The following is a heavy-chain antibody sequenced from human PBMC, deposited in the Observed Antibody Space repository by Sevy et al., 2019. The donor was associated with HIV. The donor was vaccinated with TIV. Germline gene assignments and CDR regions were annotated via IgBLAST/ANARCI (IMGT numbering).Heavy chain of an antibody. CDR1: GFTFSTYT. Sequence: GGSLRLSCAASGFTFSTYTMNWVRQAPGKGLEWISSISFSSNYIYYADSVKGRFTISRDNAKDSLFLQMDSLRAEDTALYYCTRPYGSGSWEAFDLWGHWTLVTVSS. CDR3: TRPYGSGSWEAFDL. V-gene: IGHV3-21*01. J-gene: IGHJ3*01. D-gene: IGHD3-10*01. CDR2: ISFSSNYI.